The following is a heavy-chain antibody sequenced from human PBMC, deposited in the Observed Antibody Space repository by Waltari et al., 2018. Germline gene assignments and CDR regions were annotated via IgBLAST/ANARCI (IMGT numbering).Heavy chain of an antibody. CDR1: GYTFTGYY. CDR3: ARARGGDCHDY. CDR2: INPNSGDT. D-gene: IGHD2-21*01. V-gene: IGHV1-2*06. J-gene: IGHJ4*02. Sequence: QVQLVQSGAEVKKPGASVKVSCKASGYTFTGYYMHWVRQAPGQELEWMGRINPNSGDTNSEQKFQGRVTMTRDTSISPAYMELSRLRSDDTAVYYCARARGGDCHDYWGQGTLVTVSS.